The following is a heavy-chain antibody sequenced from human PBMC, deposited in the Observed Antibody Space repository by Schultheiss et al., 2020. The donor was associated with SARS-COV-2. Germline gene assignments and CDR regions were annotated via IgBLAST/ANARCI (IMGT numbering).Heavy chain of an antibody. J-gene: IGHJ4*02. Sequence: GESLKISCKASGGTFSSYAISWVRQAPGQGLEWMGWINPNSGGTNYAQKLQGRVTVTTDTSTSTAYMELRSLRSDDTAVYYCARDYVAVAGTCGYWGQGTLVTVSS. CDR1: GGTFSSYA. CDR2: INPNSGGT. CDR3: ARDYVAVAGTCGY. V-gene: IGHV1-18*01. D-gene: IGHD6-19*01.